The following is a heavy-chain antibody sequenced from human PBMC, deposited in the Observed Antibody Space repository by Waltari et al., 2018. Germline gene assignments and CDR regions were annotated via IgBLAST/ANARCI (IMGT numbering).Heavy chain of an antibody. CDR2: IYHRGST. CDR3: ASSSITIFGVVTNFDY. Sequence: QVQLQESGPGLVKPSGTLSLTCAVSGGSISSSNWWSWVRQPPGKGLEWIGEIYHRGSTNYNPTPKSRVTISVDKSKNQFSLKLSSVTAADTAVYYCASSSITIFGVVTNFDYWGQGTLVTVSS. V-gene: IGHV4-4*02. D-gene: IGHD3-3*01. CDR1: GGSISSSNW. J-gene: IGHJ4*02.